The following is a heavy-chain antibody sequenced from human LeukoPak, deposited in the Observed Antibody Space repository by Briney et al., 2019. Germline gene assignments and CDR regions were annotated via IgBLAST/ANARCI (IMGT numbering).Heavy chain of an antibody. Sequence: ASVKVSCEASDYTFMSYGLHWLRRDPGQGLEWMGWSSVYNGNTEYAQKFQGRVTMTTDTTTSTAYMELRTLISDDTAVYYCAKGRRVDADDHFDYWGQGTLVTVSS. V-gene: IGHV1-18*01. D-gene: IGHD1-1*01. CDR1: DYTFMSYG. CDR3: AKGRRVDADDHFDY. J-gene: IGHJ4*02. CDR2: SSVYNGNT.